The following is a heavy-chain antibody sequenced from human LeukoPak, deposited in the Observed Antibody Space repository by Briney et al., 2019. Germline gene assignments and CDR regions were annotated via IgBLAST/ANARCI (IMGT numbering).Heavy chain of an antibody. V-gene: IGHV4-59*01. J-gene: IGHJ4*02. CDR2: IYYSGST. D-gene: IGHD3-22*01. Sequence: SETLSLTCTVSGGSISSYYWSWIRQPPGKGLEWIGYIYYSGSTTYNPSLKSRVTISVDTSKNQFSLKLSSVTAADTAVYYCARGGYYDGSGYYYPGFGRLDFWGQGTLVTVSS. CDR1: GGSISSYY. CDR3: ARGGYYDGSGYYYPGFGRLDF.